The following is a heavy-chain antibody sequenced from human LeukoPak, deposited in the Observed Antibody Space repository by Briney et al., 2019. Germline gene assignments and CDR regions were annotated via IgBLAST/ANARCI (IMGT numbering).Heavy chain of an antibody. V-gene: IGHV4-59*08. D-gene: IGHD3-10*01. CDR1: GGSISSYY. J-gene: IGHJ4*02. CDR2: IYYSGST. CDR3: ARGGSSGSDY. Sequence: SETLSLTCTVSGGSISSYYWSWIRQPPGKGLEWIGYIYYSGSTNYNPSLKSRVTISVGTSKNQFTLKLSSVTAADTAVYYCARGGSSGSDYWGQGTLVTVSS.